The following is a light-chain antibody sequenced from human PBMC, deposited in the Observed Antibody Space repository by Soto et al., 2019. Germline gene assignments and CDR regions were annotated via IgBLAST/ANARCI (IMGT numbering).Light chain of an antibody. Sequence: DIQMTQSPSSVSASVGDRVTISCRASQGVSRWLAWYQQKPGKAPKLLIYAASNLHSGVPSRFSGSGSGTDFTLTISSLQPEDSATYYCHQANNFPITFGQGTRLEIK. V-gene: IGKV1-12*01. CDR2: AAS. J-gene: IGKJ5*01. CDR3: HQANNFPIT. CDR1: QGVSRW.